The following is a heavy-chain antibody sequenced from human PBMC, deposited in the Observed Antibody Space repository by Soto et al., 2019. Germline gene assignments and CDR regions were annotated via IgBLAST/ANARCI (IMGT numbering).Heavy chain of an antibody. V-gene: IGHV2-70*18. Sequence: TLSLTCNVSGASLDRSNYYWDWIRQPPGKGLEWIGTTYYNGNAYYSTSLKTRLTISKDTSKNQVVLTMTNMDPVDTATYYCARTPNSGSYHFDYWGQGTLVTVSS. D-gene: IGHD1-26*01. CDR2: TYYNGNA. CDR1: GASLDRSNYY. CDR3: ARTPNSGSYHFDY. J-gene: IGHJ4*02.